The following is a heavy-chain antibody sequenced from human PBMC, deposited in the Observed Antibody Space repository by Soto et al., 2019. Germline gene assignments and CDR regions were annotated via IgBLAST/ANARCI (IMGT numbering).Heavy chain of an antibody. CDR3: ARDLTTVVATARGMDV. D-gene: IGHD4-17*01. CDR2: IWYDGRNK. Sequence: QVQLVESGGGVVQPGRSLRLSCAASGFTFSSYGMHWVRQAPGKGLAWVAVIWYDGRNKYYADSVKGRFTISRDNSKNTLYLQMNSLRAEDTAVYYCARDLTTVVATARGMDVWGQGTTVTVSS. CDR1: GFTFSSYG. V-gene: IGHV3-33*01. J-gene: IGHJ6*02.